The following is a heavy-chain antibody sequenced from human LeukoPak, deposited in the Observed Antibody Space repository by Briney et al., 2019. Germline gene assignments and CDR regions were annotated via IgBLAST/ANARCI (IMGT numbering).Heavy chain of an antibody. V-gene: IGHV4-34*01. J-gene: IGHJ4*02. CDR1: GGSFSGYY. Sequence: SETLSLTCAVYGGSFSGYYWSWIRQPPGKGLEWIGEINRSGSTNYNPSLKSRVTISVDTSKNQFSLKLSSVTAADTAVYYCARGVGRGYSYGYVSSYYFDYWGQGTLVTVSS. CDR2: INRSGST. D-gene: IGHD5-18*01. CDR3: ARGVGRGYSYGYVSSYYFDY.